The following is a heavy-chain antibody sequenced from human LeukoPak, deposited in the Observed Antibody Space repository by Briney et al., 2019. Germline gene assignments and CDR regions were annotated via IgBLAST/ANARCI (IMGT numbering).Heavy chain of an antibody. J-gene: IGHJ6*02. CDR2: IYTSGST. CDR3: ARLRWSSPVGV. V-gene: IGHV4-61*02. D-gene: IGHD4-23*01. CDR1: GGSISSGSYY. Sequence: SETLSLTCTVSGGSISSGSYYWSWIRQPAGTGLEWIGRIYTSGSTNYNPSLKSRVTISVDTSKNQFSLKLSSVTAADTAVYYCARLRWSSPVGVWGQGTTVTVSS.